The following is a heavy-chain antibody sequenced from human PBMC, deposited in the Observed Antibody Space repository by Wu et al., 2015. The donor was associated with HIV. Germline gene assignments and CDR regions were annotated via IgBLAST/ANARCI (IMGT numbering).Heavy chain of an antibody. J-gene: IGHJ4*02. CDR3: AKQRMATIEPIDY. CDR2: INPSGGST. D-gene: IGHD5-24*01. V-gene: IGHV1-46*01. Sequence: QVQLVQSGAEVKKPGASVKVSCKASGYTFTSYYMHWVRQAPGQGLEWMGIINPSGGSTSYAQKFQGRVTMTRDTSTSTVYMELSSLRSEDTAVYYCAKQRMATIEPIDYWARERWSPSPQ. CDR1: GYTFTSYY.